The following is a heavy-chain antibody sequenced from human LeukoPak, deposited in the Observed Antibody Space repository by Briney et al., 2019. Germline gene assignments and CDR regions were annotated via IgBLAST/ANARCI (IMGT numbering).Heavy chain of an antibody. Sequence: SETLSLTCAVSGYSISSGYYRGWIRQPPGKGLEWIGSIYHSGSTYYNPSLKSRVTISVDTSKNQFSLKLSSVTAADTAVYYCARRDGIAELDHWGQGTLVTVSS. CDR2: IYHSGST. CDR3: ARRDGIAELDH. CDR1: GYSISSGYY. V-gene: IGHV4-38-2*01. D-gene: IGHD5-24*01. J-gene: IGHJ4*02.